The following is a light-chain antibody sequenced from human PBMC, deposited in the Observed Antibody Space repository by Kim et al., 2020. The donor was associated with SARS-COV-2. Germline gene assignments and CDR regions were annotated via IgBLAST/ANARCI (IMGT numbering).Light chain of an antibody. Sequence: IQMTQSPSSLSASVGDEVTITCRASQDIRNYLAWYQQKPGKAPKLLMYATSTLQSGVPSRFRGSRSGTDFTLIITRLQPEDVATYFCQKYDSAPWTFGQGTKVDIK. J-gene: IGKJ1*01. V-gene: IGKV1-27*01. CDR1: QDIRNY. CDR2: ATS. CDR3: QKYDSAPWT.